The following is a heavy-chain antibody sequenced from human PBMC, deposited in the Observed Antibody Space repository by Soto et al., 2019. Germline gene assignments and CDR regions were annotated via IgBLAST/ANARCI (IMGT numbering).Heavy chain of an antibody. CDR3: ARVGYYYDSSGYYQPDY. CDR2: MNPNSGNT. V-gene: IGHV1-8*01. D-gene: IGHD3-22*01. CDR1: GYTFTSYD. Sequence: ASVKVSCKASGYTFTSYDINWVRQATGQGLEWMGWMNPNSGNTGYAQKFQGRITMTRNTSISTAYMELSSLRSEDTAVYYCARVGYYYDSSGYYQPDYWGQGTLVTVSS. J-gene: IGHJ4*02.